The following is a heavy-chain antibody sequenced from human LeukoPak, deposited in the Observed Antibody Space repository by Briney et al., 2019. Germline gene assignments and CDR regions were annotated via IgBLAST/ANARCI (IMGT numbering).Heavy chain of an antibody. CDR2: ISGSGGIT. D-gene: IGHD3-10*01. J-gene: IGHJ4*02. CDR3: ARAGFTFSDYFGSFFDY. V-gene: IGHV3-21*06. Sequence: GGSLRLSCEASGFTFTTYSMTWVRQAPGKGLEWVSAISGSGGITSYADSVKGRFTISRDNAKNSLYLQMNSLRAEDTAVYYCARAGFTFSDYFGSFFDYWGQGTLVTVSS. CDR1: GFTFTTYS.